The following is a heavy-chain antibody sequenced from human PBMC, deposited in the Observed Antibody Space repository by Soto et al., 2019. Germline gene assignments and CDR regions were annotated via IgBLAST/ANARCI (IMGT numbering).Heavy chain of an antibody. Sequence: EVHLVESGGVVVQPGGSLRLSCAASGFTFDDHNMHWVRQASGKGLEWVSLISWDGETTYYADSVKGRFTISRDNSKNSLYLQMNALTTEDTAVYYCASSQGDYWGQGTLVTVAS. J-gene: IGHJ4*02. V-gene: IGHV3-43*01. CDR1: GFTFDDHN. CDR3: ASSQGDY. CDR2: ISWDGETT.